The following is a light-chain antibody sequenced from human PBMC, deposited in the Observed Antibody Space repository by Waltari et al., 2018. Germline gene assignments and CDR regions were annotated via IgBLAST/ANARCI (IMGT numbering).Light chain of an antibody. J-gene: IGLJ3*02. CDR3: QSYDNNNRGV. V-gene: IGLV6-57*03. CDR1: PGSIVRNC. CDR2: DDD. Sequence: NFMLTQPHSVSESPGKTVTLSCPPPPGSIVRNCVQWFQPRPGTAPTIVIYDDDRRPSGVPDRFSGSIDSSSNSASLTISGLQTEDEADYYCQSYDNNNRGVFGGGTKLTVL.